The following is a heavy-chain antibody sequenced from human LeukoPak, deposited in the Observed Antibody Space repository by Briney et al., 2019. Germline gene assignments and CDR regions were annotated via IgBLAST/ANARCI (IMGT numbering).Heavy chain of an antibody. D-gene: IGHD6-13*01. CDR1: GFTFNSYA. J-gene: IGHJ4*02. Sequence: GGSLRLSCAASGFTFNSYAMSWVRQAPGKGLEGVSSISGSGGSTYYADSVNGRFTISRDNSKNTLYLKMNSLRAEDTAVYYCAKVWYRIAAAGYYFDYWGQGTLVTVSS. CDR2: ISGSGGST. CDR3: AKVWYRIAAAGYYFDY. V-gene: IGHV3-23*01.